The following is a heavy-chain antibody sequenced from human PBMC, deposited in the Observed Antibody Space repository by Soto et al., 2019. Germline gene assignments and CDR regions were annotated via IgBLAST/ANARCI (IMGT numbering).Heavy chain of an antibody. Sequence: VGSLRLSCAASGFTFSSYAMHWVRQAPGKGLEWVAVISYDGSSKYYADSVKGRFTISRDNSKNTLYLQMNSLRAEDTAVYYCARDRGTIPSYPPPDVWGQGTTVTVYS. CDR1: GFTFSSYA. D-gene: IGHD3-10*01. CDR2: ISYDGSSK. CDR3: ARDRGTIPSYPPPDV. J-gene: IGHJ6*02. V-gene: IGHV3-30-3*01.